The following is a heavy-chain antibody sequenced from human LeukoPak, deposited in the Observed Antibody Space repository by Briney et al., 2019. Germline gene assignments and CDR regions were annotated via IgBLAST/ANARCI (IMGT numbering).Heavy chain of an antibody. V-gene: IGHV1-18*01. J-gene: IGHJ4*02. Sequence: ASVKVSXKASGYTFTSYGISWVRQAPGQGLEWMGWISAYNGNTNYAQKLQGRVTMTTDTSTSTAYMELRSLRSDDTAVYYCARIYCTNGVCRRLFDYWGQGTLVTVSS. CDR3: ARIYCTNGVCRRLFDY. CDR1: GYTFTSYG. CDR2: ISAYNGNT. D-gene: IGHD2-8*01.